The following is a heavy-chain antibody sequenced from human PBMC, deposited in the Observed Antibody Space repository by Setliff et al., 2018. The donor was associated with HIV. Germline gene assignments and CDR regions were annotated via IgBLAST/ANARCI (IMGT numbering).Heavy chain of an antibody. CDR1: GGSFSGSY. Sequence: SETLSLTCAVYGGSFSGSYWSWICQPPGKGLEWIGELNYDGVTNHNPSLRSRVTISVDTSRKQWSLRLNSVTAADTAVYYCATTYCRGADCPQMYDYWGQGTLVTVSS. D-gene: IGHD2-21*02. V-gene: IGHV4-34*01. CDR2: LNYDGVT. J-gene: IGHJ4*02. CDR3: ATTYCRGADCPQMYDY.